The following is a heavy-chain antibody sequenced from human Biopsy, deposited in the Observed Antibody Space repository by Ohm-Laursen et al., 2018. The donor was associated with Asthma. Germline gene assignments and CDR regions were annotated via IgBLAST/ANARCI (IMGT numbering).Heavy chain of an antibody. V-gene: IGHV3-15*01. D-gene: IGHD2-8*01. Sequence: GSLRLSCAASGLTFSNAWMSWVRQAPGKGLEWVGRIKSKTDGGTTDYAAPVKGRFTISRDDSKNTLYLQMNSLKTEDTAVYYCTTDALLYSSADYWGQGTLVTVSS. CDR2: IKSKTDGGTT. J-gene: IGHJ4*02. CDR1: GLTFSNAW. CDR3: TTDALLYSSADY.